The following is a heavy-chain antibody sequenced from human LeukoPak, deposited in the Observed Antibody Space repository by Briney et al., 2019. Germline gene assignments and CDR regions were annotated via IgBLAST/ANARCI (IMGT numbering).Heavy chain of an antibody. CDR1: GGSFSSYY. CDR3: ARMGLILWFGELLRSGNWFDP. D-gene: IGHD3-10*01. V-gene: IGHV4-34*01. J-gene: IGHJ5*02. Sequence: SETLSLTCAVYGGSFSSYYWSWIRQPPGKGLEWIGEINHSGSTNYNPSLKSRVTISVDTSKNQFSLKLSSVTAADTAVYYCARMGLILWFGELLRSGNWFDPWGQGTLVTVSS. CDR2: INHSGST.